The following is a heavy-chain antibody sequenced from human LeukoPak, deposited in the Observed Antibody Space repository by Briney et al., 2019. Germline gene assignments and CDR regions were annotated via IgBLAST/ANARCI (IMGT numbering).Heavy chain of an antibody. CDR2: IYSGGST. J-gene: IGHJ4*02. CDR3: ARIFSGSYFY. CDR1: GFTVSSNY. Sequence: PGGSLRLSCAASGFTVSSNYMSWVRLAPGKGLEWASVIYSGGSTYYADSVKGRFTISRDNSKNTLYLQMNSLRAEDTAVYYCARIFSGSYFYWGQGTLVTVSS. D-gene: IGHD1-26*01. V-gene: IGHV3-66*01.